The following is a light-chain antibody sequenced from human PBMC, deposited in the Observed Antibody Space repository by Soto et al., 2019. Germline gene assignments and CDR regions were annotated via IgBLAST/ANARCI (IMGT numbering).Light chain of an antibody. CDR2: DAS. V-gene: IGKV1-39*01. Sequence: DVQMTQSPSSLSASVGDRVSITCRASRSISSNLNGYQQKPGQAPKPLIYDASSLHSGVPSRFSGSGSGTEFTLTISRLQPEDFATYFCQQSYSDPRYTFGQGTKLEI. J-gene: IGKJ2*01. CDR1: RSISSN. CDR3: QQSYSDPRYT.